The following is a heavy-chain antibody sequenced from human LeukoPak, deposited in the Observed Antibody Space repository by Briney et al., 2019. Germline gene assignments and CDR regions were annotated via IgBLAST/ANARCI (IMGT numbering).Heavy chain of an antibody. D-gene: IGHD6-13*01. J-gene: IGHJ5*02. CDR2: INHSGST. CDR3: ARQLSIAAAGTPFDP. CDR1: GGSFSGYY. Sequence: KPSDTLSLTCAVYGGSFSGYYWSWIRQPPGKGLEWIGEINHSGSTSYNPSLKSRVTISVDTSKNQFSLKLSSVTAADTAVYYCARQLSIAAAGTPFDPWGQGTLVTVSS. V-gene: IGHV4-34*01.